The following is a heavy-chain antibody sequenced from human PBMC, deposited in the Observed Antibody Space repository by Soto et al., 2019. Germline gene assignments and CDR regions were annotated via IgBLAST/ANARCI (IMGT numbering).Heavy chain of an antibody. CDR1: GGTFSPYT. D-gene: IGHD3-3*01. CDR3: TRDWEITVSTWSFGGF. V-gene: IGHV1-69*08. Sequence: QVQLVQSGAEVKKPGSSVKVSCKASGGTFSPYTIKWVRHAPGQGLGWMGRIIPFHGVTNYAQKFQARVTITADKSTSTAYMELSGLRFEDTAMYYCTRDWEITVSTWSFGGFWGRGTLVTVSS. J-gene: IGHJ4*02. CDR2: IIPFHGVT.